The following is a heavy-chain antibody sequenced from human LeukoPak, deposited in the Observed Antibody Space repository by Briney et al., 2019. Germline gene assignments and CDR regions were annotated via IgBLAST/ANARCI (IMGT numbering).Heavy chain of an antibody. Sequence: SETLSLTCAVHGGSFSGYYWSWIRQPPGRGLEWIGEINHSGSTNYNPSLKSRVTMSVDTSKNQFSLKLSSVTAADTAVYYCASRKGSYFDYWGQGTLVTVSS. V-gene: IGHV4-34*01. J-gene: IGHJ4*02. CDR1: GGSFSGYY. CDR2: INHSGST. CDR3: ASRKGSYFDY.